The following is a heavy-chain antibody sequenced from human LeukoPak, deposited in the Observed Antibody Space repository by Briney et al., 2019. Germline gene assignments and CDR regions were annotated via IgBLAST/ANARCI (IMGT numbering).Heavy chain of an antibody. CDR3: VTDGGSGNRTDGSEY. V-gene: IGHV1-24*01. Sequence: ASVKVSCKVSGYTLTELSMHWVRQAPGKGLEWMGGSDPEDGETIYAQKFQGRVTMTEDTSTDTAYMELSSLRSEDTAVYYCVTDGGSGNRTDGSEYWGQGTLVTVSS. J-gene: IGHJ4*02. D-gene: IGHD1-14*01. CDR2: SDPEDGET. CDR1: GYTLTELS.